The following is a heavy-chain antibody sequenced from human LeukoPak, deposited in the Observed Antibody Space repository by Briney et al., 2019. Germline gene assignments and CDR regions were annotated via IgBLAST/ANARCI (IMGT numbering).Heavy chain of an antibody. J-gene: IGHJ4*02. V-gene: IGHV3-21*01. D-gene: IGHD4-17*01. CDR1: GFTFSSYN. CDR2: ISSSTSYI. Sequence: GGSLRLSCAASGFTFSSYNMNWVRQAPGKGLEWVSSISSSTSYIYYADSVKSRFTISRDNAKNSLYLQMNSLRAEDTAVYYCARDQGNDYGDHPGRTTHNTYWGQGTLVTVSS. CDR3: ARDQGNDYGDHPGRTTHNTY.